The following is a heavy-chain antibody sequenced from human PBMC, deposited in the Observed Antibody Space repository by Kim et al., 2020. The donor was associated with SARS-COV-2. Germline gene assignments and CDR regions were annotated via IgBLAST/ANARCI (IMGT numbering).Heavy chain of an antibody. Sequence: RYYADSVKGRFTISRDNAKNSLYLQMNSLRAEDTAVYYCAREDTAVRRSYWGQGTLVTVSS. D-gene: IGHD5-18*01. CDR3: AREDTAVRRSY. CDR2: R. V-gene: IGHV3-21*01. J-gene: IGHJ4*02.